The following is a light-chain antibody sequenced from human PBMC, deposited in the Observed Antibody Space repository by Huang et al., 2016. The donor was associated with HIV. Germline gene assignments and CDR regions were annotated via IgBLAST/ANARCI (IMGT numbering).Light chain of an antibody. J-gene: IGKJ2*02. CDR1: QSVLYNSTNKKY. Sequence: DIVMKQSPDSLTVSLGERPTINCKSSQSVLYNSTNKKYLAWYPQKPGQSPKLLIYWASTRESGVPDRFNGSGSGTDFTLTISSLQAEDVAIYYCQQYYTAPWTFGQGTKLEIK. CDR3: QQYYTAPWT. CDR2: WAS. V-gene: IGKV4-1*01.